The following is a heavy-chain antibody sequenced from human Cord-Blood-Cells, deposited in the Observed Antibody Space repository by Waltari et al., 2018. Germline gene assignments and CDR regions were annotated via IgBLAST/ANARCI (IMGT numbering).Heavy chain of an antibody. CDR2: IFSNDEK. CDR1: GFSLSNARMG. CDR3: ARMNSRYCSSTSCYWYFDL. V-gene: IGHV2-26*01. D-gene: IGHD2-2*01. Sequence: QVTLKESGPVLVKPTETLTLTCTVSGFSLSNARMGVSWIRQPPGKALEWLAHIFSNDEKSYSTSLKSRLTISKDTSKSQVVLTMTNMDPVDTATYYCARMNSRYCSSTSCYWYFDLWGRGTLVTVSS. J-gene: IGHJ2*01.